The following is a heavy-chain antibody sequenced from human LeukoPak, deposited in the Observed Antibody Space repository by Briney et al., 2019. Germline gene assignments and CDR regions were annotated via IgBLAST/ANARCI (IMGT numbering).Heavy chain of an antibody. CDR1: GGSVSSGSYY. Sequence: SETLSLTCTVSGGSVSSGSYYWTWIRQPPGKGLEWIGDIFYSGDTNYNPSLKSRVTISQDTSKNQLSLNLSSVTAADTAVYYCARDYPTTKGPWGQGTLVTVSS. CDR2: IFYSGDT. V-gene: IGHV4-61*01. J-gene: IGHJ4*02. D-gene: IGHD1-1*01. CDR3: ARDYPTTKGP.